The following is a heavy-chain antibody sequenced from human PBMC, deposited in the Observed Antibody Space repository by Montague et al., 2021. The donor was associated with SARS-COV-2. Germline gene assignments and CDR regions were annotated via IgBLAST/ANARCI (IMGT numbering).Heavy chain of an antibody. V-gene: IGHV4-59*01. J-gene: IGHJ4*02. CDR1: GASIRSYS. CDR3: ARGFDY. Sequence: SETLSLTCMVSGASIRSYSWSWIRQPPGKGLEWIGYIYYSGSTNYNPSLKSRVTISVDTSKNQFSLKLSSVTAADTAVYYCARGFDYWGQGTLVTVSS. CDR2: IYYSGST.